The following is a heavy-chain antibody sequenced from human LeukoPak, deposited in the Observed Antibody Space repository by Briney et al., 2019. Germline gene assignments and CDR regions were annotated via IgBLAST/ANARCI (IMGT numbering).Heavy chain of an antibody. J-gene: IGHJ4*02. V-gene: IGHV3-7*01. CDR3: ARGVGDNGILGY. Sequence: VSNINQDGSNNDYLDSFKGRFTIFRDNAKDSLYLQMNSLRVEDTAVYYCARGVGDNGILGYWGRGTMVAVSS. D-gene: IGHD2-15*01. CDR2: INQDGSNN.